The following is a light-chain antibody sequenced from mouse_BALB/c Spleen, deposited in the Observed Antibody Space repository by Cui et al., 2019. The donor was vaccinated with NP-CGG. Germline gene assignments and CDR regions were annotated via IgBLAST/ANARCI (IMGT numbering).Light chain of an antibody. Sequence: QAVLTQESPLTTSPGETVTVTCRSSTGAVTTSNYANWVQEKPDHLFTGLIGGTNNRAPGVPARFSGSLIGDKAALTITGAQTEDEAIYFCALWYSNHWVFGGGTKLTVL. CDR1: TGAVTTSNY. J-gene: IGLJ1*01. CDR2: GTN. CDR3: ALWYSNHWV. V-gene: IGLV1*01.